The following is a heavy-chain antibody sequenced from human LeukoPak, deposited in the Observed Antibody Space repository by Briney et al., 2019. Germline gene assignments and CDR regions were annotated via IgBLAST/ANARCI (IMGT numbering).Heavy chain of an antibody. V-gene: IGHV4-38-2*01. CDR3: AKVQTGRSADPFDF. Sequence: SETLSLICAVSGYSISSGYYWGWIRPPPGKGLEWIGNIYHSGSTYYNPSLETRVTISLDTSKNHFSLRMASVSAADTAIYYCAKVQTGRSADPFDFWGQGTLVTVSS. J-gene: IGHJ4*02. CDR1: GYSISSGYY. D-gene: IGHD1-1*01. CDR2: IYHSGST.